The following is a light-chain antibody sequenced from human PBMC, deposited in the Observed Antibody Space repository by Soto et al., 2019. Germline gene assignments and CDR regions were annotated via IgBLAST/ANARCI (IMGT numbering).Light chain of an antibody. CDR3: QQSFSTPYT. V-gene: IGKV1-39*01. CDR1: QRINKY. Sequence: DIQMTQSPSSLSASEGDSVTIPCRASQRINKYLNWYQQRSGRAPRLLIHTASSLHSGVPSRFSGSGSGSDFTLTISSLQPEDFATYFCQQSFSTPYTFGQGTKLEI. CDR2: TAS. J-gene: IGKJ2*01.